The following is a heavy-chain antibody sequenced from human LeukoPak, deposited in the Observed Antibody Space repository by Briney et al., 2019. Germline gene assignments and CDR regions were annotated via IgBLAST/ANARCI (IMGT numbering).Heavy chain of an antibody. CDR1: GFTFSSYG. CDR3: ARGTLGRYFDWLFGHDAFDI. D-gene: IGHD3-9*01. CDR2: IKQDGSEK. V-gene: IGHV3-7*01. J-gene: IGHJ3*02. Sequence: GGSLRLSCAASGFTFSSYGMSWVRQAPGEGLEGVANIKQDGSEKYYVDSVKGQFTISRDNAKNSLYLQMNSLRAEDTAVYYCARGTLGRYFDWLFGHDAFDIWGQGTMVTVSS.